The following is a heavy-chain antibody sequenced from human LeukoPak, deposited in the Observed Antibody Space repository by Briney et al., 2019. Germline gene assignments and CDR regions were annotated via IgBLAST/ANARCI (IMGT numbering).Heavy chain of an antibody. CDR3: ARSMIRGVTYYFDY. D-gene: IGHD3-10*01. CDR1: GYTFTSYY. CDR2: INPSGDST. J-gene: IGHJ4*02. Sequence: ASVKVSCKASGYTFTSYYIHWVRQAPGQGLEWMGVINPSGDSTRYAQKFQGRVTMTRDTSTSTVYMELSSLRSEDTAVHYCARSMIRGVTYYFDYWGQGTLVTVSS. V-gene: IGHV1-46*01.